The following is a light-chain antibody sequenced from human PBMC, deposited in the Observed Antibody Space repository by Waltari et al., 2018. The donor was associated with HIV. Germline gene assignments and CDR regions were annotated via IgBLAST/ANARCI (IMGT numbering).Light chain of an antibody. Sequence: QSVLTQPPSASGTAGQRVTISCSGSRSNIGSNFVFWYQQFPGSAPKLLIYKNNQRFSGVPGRFSGSKSGTSSSLAIRGLRSEDEAAYYCAAWDDNLVGHVVFGGGTKLTV. J-gene: IGLJ2*01. CDR1: RSNIGSNF. CDR3: AAWDDNLVGHVV. CDR2: KNN. V-gene: IGLV1-47*01.